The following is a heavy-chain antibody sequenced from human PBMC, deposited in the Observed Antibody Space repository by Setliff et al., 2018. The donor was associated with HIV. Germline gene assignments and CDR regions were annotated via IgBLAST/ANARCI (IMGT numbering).Heavy chain of an antibody. Sequence: ASVKVSCKASGYTFTTYAIHWVRQAPGQRLEWMGWINAGNGVTKFSQKFQDRVTITRDTSANTAYLELTSLRSEDTAVYYCARGPFRAHPLGGYPDYWGQGTLVTVAS. CDR1: GYTFTTYA. CDR2: INAGNGVT. J-gene: IGHJ4*02. V-gene: IGHV1-3*01. CDR3: ARGPFRAHPLGGYPDY. D-gene: IGHD3-16*02.